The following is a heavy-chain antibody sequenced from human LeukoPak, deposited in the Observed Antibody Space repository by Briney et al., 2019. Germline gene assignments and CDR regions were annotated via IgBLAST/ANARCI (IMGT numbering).Heavy chain of an antibody. CDR2: INHSGST. CDR3: ARRYGGYPNWFDP. J-gene: IGHJ5*02. D-gene: IGHD5-12*01. CDR1: GGSFSGYY. V-gene: IGHV4-34*01. Sequence: KTSETLSLTCAVYGGSFSGYYWSWIRQPPGKGLEWIGEINHSGSTNYNPSLKSRVTISVDTSKDQFSLKLSSVTAADTAVYYCARRYGGYPNWFDPWGQGTLVTVSS.